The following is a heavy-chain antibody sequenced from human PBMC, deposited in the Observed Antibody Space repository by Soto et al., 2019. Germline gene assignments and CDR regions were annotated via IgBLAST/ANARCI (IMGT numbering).Heavy chain of an antibody. CDR1: GGSISSSSYY. CDR3: ARRYGGDWYYYGMDV. CDR2: IYYSGST. D-gene: IGHD2-21*02. V-gene: IGHV4-39*01. Sequence: PSETLSLTCTVSGGSISSSSYYWGWIRQPPGKGLEWIGSIYYSGSTYYNPSLKSRVTISVDTSKNQFSLKLSSVTAADTAVYYCARRYGGDWYYYGMDVWGQGTTVT. J-gene: IGHJ6*02.